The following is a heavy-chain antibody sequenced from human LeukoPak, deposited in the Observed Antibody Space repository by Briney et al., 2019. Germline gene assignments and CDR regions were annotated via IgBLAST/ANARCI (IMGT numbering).Heavy chain of an antibody. D-gene: IGHD6-13*01. CDR3: AKVSGYSIDY. Sequence: GESLKISCKGSGYTFTSYWIAWLRQMPGKGLEWMGIIYPGNSDTRYSPSFRGQVTMSVDKSISTAYVQLSGLRASDTGMYYCAKVSGYSIDYWGLGTLVTVSS. V-gene: IGHV5-51*01. CDR1: GYTFTSYW. J-gene: IGHJ4*02. CDR2: IYPGNSDT.